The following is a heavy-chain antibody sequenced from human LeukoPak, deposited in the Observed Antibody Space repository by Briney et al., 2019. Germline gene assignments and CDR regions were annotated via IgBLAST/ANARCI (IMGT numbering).Heavy chain of an antibody. CDR1: GYSISSGYY. CDR3: ARGEYSSGWYVRAWFDP. D-gene: IGHD6-19*01. V-gene: IGHV4-38-2*01. Sequence: SETLSLTCAVSGYSISSGYYWGWIRQPPGKGLEWIGSIYHSGSTYYNPSLKSRVTISVDTSKNQFSLKLSSVTAADTAVYYCARGEYSSGWYVRAWFDPWGQGTLVTVSS. CDR2: IYHSGST. J-gene: IGHJ5*02.